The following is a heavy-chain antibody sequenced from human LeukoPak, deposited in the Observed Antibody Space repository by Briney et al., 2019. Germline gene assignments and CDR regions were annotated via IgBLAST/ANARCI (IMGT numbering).Heavy chain of an antibody. CDR2: INHSGST. V-gene: IGHV4-34*01. CDR1: GGSFSGYY. J-gene: IGHJ5*02. CDR3: ARGMRPIAAAGTGWFDP. D-gene: IGHD6-13*01. Sequence: SETLSLTCAVYGGSFSGYYWSWIRQPPGKGLEWIGEINHSGSTNYNPSLKSRVTISVDTSKNQFSLKLSSVTAADTAVYYCARGMRPIAAAGTGWFDPGGQGTLVTVSS.